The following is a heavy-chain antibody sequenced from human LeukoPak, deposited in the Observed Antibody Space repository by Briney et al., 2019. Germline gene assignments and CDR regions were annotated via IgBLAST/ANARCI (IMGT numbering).Heavy chain of an antibody. CDR1: GFTFSSYA. D-gene: IGHD1-26*01. J-gene: IGHJ4*02. CDR3: ASGEYSGSYVDY. Sequence: PGRSLRLSCAASGFTFSSYAMHWVRQAPGKGLEWVAVISYDGSNKYYADSVKGRFTISRDNSKNTLYLQMNSLRAEDTAVYYCASGEYSGSYVDYWGQGTLVTVSS. V-gene: IGHV3-30-3*01. CDR2: ISYDGSNK.